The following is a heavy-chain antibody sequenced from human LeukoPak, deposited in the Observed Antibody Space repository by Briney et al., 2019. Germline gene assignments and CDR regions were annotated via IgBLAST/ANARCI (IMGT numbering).Heavy chain of an antibody. CDR1: GGSFSAYY. V-gene: IGHV4-34*01. D-gene: IGHD3-22*01. CDR2: INHSGST. CDR3: ARGQRITMTD. Sequence: PSETLSLTCAVHGGSFSAYYWSWIRQPPGKGLEWIGGINHSGSTNYNPSLKSRVAISVDTSRNQFSLRLSSVTAADTAVYYCARGQRITMTDWGQGTLVTVSS. J-gene: IGHJ4*02.